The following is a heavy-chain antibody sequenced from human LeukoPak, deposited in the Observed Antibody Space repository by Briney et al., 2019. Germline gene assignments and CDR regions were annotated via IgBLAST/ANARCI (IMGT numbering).Heavy chain of an antibody. CDR3: AREGRHSSSWYQKDYYYYGMDV. V-gene: IGHV3-53*01. Sequence: GGSLRLSCAASGFTVSSNYMSWVRQAPGKGLEWVSVIYSGGSTYYADSVKGRFTISRDNSKNTLYLQMNSLRAEDTAVYYCAREGRHSSSWYQKDYYYYGMDVWGQGTTVTVSS. CDR1: GFTVSSNY. J-gene: IGHJ6*02. CDR2: IYSGGST. D-gene: IGHD6-13*01.